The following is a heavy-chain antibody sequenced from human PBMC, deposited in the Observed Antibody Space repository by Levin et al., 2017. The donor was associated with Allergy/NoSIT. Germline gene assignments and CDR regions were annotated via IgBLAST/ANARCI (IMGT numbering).Heavy chain of an antibody. D-gene: IGHD3-10*01. CDR2: IYWDDDK. Sequence: SGPTLVKPTQTLTLTCTFSGFSLSTSGVGVGWIRQPPGKALEWLALIYWDDDKRYSPSLKSRLTITKDTSKNQVVLTMTNMDPVDTATYYCARFITMVQGAQIGEYYFDYWGQGTLVTVSS. CDR1: GFSLSTSGVG. J-gene: IGHJ4*02. CDR3: ARFITMVQGAQIGEYYFDY. V-gene: IGHV2-5*02.